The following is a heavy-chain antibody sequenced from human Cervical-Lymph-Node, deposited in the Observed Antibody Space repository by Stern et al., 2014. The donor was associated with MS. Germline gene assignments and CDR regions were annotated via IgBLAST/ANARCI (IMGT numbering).Heavy chain of an antibody. V-gene: IGHV3-74*02. Sequence: EVQLVESGGGLVQPGGSLRLSCAASGFSFSSYWMHWVRPAPGKGLVWVSRIDSDGSTTGYADSVKGRFTISRDNAKNTLYLQMNSLRAEDTAVYYCATLGWADYWGQGTLVTV. CDR2: IDSDGSTT. CDR1: GFSFSSYW. D-gene: IGHD5-24*01. CDR3: ATLGWADY. J-gene: IGHJ4*02.